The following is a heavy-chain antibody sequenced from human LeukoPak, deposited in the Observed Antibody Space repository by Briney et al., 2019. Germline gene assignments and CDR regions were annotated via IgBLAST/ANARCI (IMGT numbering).Heavy chain of an antibody. J-gene: IGHJ4*02. Sequence: SQTLSLTCTVSGGSISSGDYYWSWIRQPPGKGLEWIGYIYYSGSTYYNPSLKSRVTISVDTSKNQFSLKLSPVTAADTAVYYCASLRYFDWLSTFDYWGQGTLVTVSS. CDR3: ASLRYFDWLSTFDY. CDR2: IYYSGST. CDR1: GGSISSGDYY. D-gene: IGHD3-9*01. V-gene: IGHV4-30-4*01.